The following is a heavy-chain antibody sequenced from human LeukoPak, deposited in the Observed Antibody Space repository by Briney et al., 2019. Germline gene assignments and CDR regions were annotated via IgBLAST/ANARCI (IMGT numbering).Heavy chain of an antibody. J-gene: IGHJ4*02. D-gene: IGHD3-22*01. CDR2: IYYRGST. V-gene: IGHV4-59*01. CDR1: GGSISSDY. CDR3: ARLSGYSSGHYYSDY. Sequence: SETLSLTCTVSGGSISSDYWSWIRQPPGKGLEWIGYIYYRGSTNYNPSLKSRVTISVDTSKNQFSLKLSSVAAADTAVYYCARLSGYSSGHYYSDYWGQGTLVTVSS.